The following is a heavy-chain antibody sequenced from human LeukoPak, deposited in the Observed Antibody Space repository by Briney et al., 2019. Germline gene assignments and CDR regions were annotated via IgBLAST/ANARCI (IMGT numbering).Heavy chain of an antibody. CDR2: ISYDGNNM. CDR1: GFTFSTYA. J-gene: IGHJ4*02. Sequence: GGSLRLSCAASGFTFSTYAIHWVRQAPGKGLEWVAVISYDGNNMYYADSVKGRFTISRDNSKNTLYLQMNSLRAEDTAVYYCAKARSYYYDSSGYYYGGGFDYWGQGTLVTVSS. D-gene: IGHD3-22*01. CDR3: AKARSYYYDSSGYYYGGGFDY. V-gene: IGHV3-30-3*01.